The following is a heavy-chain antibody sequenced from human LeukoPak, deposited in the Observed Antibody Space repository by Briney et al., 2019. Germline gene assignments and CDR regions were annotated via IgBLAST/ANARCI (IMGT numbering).Heavy chain of an antibody. CDR1: GFTFSSYW. V-gene: IGHV3-7*01. CDR3: ARDKQVGATHFDF. Sequence: GGSLRLSYAASGFTFSSYWMSWVRQAPGKGLEWVANIRQDGSEIYYVDSVKGRFTISRDNAKNSLYLQMNSLRAEDTAVYYCARDKQVGATHFDFWGQGTLVTVSS. D-gene: IGHD1-26*01. J-gene: IGHJ4*02. CDR2: IRQDGSEI.